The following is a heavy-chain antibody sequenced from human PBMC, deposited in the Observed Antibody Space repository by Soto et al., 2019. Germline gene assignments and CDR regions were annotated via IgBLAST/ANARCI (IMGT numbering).Heavy chain of an antibody. V-gene: IGHV4-31*03. CDR1: GGSISSGGYY. J-gene: IGHJ4*02. CDR2: IYYSGST. D-gene: IGHD1-26*01. Sequence: SETLSLTCTVSGGSISSGGYYWSWIRQHPGKGLEWIGYIYYSGSTYYNPSLKSRVTISVDTSKNQFSLKLSSVTAADTAVYYCARDSIVGAPDYWGQGTLVTVSS. CDR3: ARDSIVGAPDY.